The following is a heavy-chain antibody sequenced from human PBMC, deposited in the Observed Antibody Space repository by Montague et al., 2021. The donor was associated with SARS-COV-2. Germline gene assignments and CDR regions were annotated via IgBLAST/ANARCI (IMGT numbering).Heavy chain of an antibody. Sequence: SETLSLTCTVSGGPISNWHWNWIRQAGGKGLEFIGRIYSSGNTNYSPSLKSRVTMSLDTSKNELSLRLTSMTAADTAVYYCATGDRAFDFWGQGTLVTVSS. CDR1: GGPISNWH. J-gene: IGHJ4*02. D-gene: IGHD2-21*01. CDR2: IYSSGNT. CDR3: ATGDRAFDF. V-gene: IGHV4-4*07.